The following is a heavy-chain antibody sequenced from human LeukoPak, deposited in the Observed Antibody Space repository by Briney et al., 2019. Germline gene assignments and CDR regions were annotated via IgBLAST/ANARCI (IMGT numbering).Heavy chain of an antibody. V-gene: IGHV3-48*03. CDR1: GFILSTSE. CDR2: IASDGTI. D-gene: IGHD3-10*02. Sequence: GGSLRLSCVASGFILSTSEMNWVRQAPGKGLEWVSFIASDGTIYYADSVKGRFTLSRDNAKNSLYLQMNSVRAEDTAVYYCAELGITMIGGVWGKGTTVTISS. CDR3: AELGITMIGGV. J-gene: IGHJ6*04.